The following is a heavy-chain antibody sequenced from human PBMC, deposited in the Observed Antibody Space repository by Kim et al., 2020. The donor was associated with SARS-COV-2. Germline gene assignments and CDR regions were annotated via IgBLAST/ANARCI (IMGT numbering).Heavy chain of an antibody. CDR1: GFTFSSCA. J-gene: IGHJ4*02. V-gene: IGHV3-23*01. CDR2: ISGSGDST. D-gene: IGHD2-21*01. CDR3: ARASIPYCRGSGSLDD. Sequence: GGSLRLSCAASGFTFSSCAMYWVRQAPGKGLEWVSAISGSGDSTYYADSVKGRFTLSRDNPKNTVYLQMNSLGADDTAVYYCARASIPYCRGSGSLDDWGQGTLVTVSS.